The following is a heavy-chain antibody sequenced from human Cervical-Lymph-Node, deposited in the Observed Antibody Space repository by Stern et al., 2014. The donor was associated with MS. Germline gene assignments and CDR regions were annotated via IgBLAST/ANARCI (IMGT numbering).Heavy chain of an antibody. CDR2: IWYDGSNK. CDR3: ARSSSPSPYYYYGMDV. Sequence: VQLVESGGGVVQPGRSLRLSCAASGFTFSSYGMHWVRPAPGKGLEWVAVIWYDGSNKYYADSVKGRFTISRDNSKNTLYLQMNSLRAEDTAVYYCARSSSPSPYYYYGMDVWGQGTTVTVSS. CDR1: GFTFSSYG. D-gene: IGHD6-13*01. J-gene: IGHJ6*02. V-gene: IGHV3-33*01.